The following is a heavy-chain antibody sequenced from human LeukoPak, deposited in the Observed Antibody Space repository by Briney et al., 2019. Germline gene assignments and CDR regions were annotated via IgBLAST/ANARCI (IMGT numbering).Heavy chain of an antibody. CDR2: IYYSGST. Sequence: SETLSLTCTVSGGSISSYYWSWIRQPPGKGLEWIGYIYYSGSTNYNPSLKSRVAISVDTSKNQFSLKLSSVTAADTAVYYCASFETPRSALDYWGQGPLVTVSS. D-gene: IGHD2-15*01. V-gene: IGHV4-59*08. CDR3: ASFETPRSALDY. CDR1: GGSISSYY. J-gene: IGHJ4*02.